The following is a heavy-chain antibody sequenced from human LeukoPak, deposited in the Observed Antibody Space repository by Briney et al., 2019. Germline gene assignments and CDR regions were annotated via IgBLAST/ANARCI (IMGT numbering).Heavy chain of an antibody. CDR1: GFTFNTYS. J-gene: IGHJ4*02. Sequence: GGSLRLSCEASGFTFNTYSMNWARQAPGRGLEWVSSIDSSGGYMFYAYSVKGRFIISRDNATDSLYLQMNSLRVEDTAVYYCLRGDRRDYWGQGTLVTVSS. CDR2: IDSSGGYM. CDR3: LRGDRRDY. V-gene: IGHV3-21*06.